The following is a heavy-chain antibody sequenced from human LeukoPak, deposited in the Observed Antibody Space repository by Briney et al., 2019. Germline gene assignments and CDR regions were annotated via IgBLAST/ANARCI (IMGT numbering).Heavy chain of an antibody. Sequence: GGSLRLPCAASGFTFSDYYMSWIRQAPGKGLEWVSYISSSGSTIYYADSVKGRFTISRDNAKNSLYLQMNSLRAEDTAVYYCARGPYSNYLYYFDYWGQGNLVTVSS. CDR3: ARGPYSNYLYYFDY. V-gene: IGHV3-11*04. CDR1: GFTFSDYY. J-gene: IGHJ4*02. D-gene: IGHD4-11*01. CDR2: ISSSGSTI.